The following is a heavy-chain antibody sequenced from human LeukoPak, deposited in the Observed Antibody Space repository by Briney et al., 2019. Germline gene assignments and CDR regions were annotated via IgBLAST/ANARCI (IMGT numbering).Heavy chain of an antibody. J-gene: IGHJ4*02. D-gene: IGHD5-24*01. CDR2: IKEDGSET. Sequence: GGSLRLSCAASGFILKKYWMNWVRQVPGKGLECLANIKEDGSETYYADSVKGRFTISRDNPKNLLFLQINSLRVEDTAVYYCARETPRRGETRDGYRWGQGTVVTVSS. V-gene: IGHV3-7*01. CDR1: GFILKKYW. CDR3: ARETPRRGETRDGYR.